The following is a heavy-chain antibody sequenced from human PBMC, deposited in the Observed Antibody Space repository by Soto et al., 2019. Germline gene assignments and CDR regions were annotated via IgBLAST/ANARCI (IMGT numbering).Heavy chain of an antibody. CDR1: GGSISSYY. CDR3: ARRLGYSYVFFYYGMDV. V-gene: IGHV4-39*01. CDR2: IYYSGST. J-gene: IGHJ6*02. Sequence: SETLSLTCTVSGGSISSYYWGWIRQPPGKGLEWIGSIYYSGSTYYNPSLKSRVTISVDTSKNQFSLKLSSVTAADTAVYYCARRLGYSYVFFYYGMDVWGQGTTVTVSS. D-gene: IGHD5-18*01.